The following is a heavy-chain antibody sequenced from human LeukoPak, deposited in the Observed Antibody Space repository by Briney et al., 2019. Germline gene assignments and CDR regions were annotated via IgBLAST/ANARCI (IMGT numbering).Heavy chain of an antibody. Sequence: SETLSLTCAVSGGSIRNSSFYWGWIRQPPGKGLEWIGYIYYSGSTYYNPSLKSRVTISVDTSKNQFSLKLSSVTAADTAVYYCARSRVPAANNWFDPWGQGTLVTVSS. CDR2: IYYSGST. V-gene: IGHV4-39*07. J-gene: IGHJ5*02. CDR3: ARSRVPAANNWFDP. D-gene: IGHD2-2*01. CDR1: GGSIRNSSFY.